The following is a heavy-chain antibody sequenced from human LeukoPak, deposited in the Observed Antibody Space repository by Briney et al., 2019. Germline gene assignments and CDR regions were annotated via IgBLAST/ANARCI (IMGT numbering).Heavy chain of an antibody. CDR3: ARGFRGWYAEGFDY. J-gene: IGHJ4*02. V-gene: IGHV3-7*01. D-gene: IGHD6-19*01. Sequence: SGGSLRLSCAASGFTFTNYDMSWVRQAPGKGLEWVANIKQDGSEKYYVDSVKGRFTISRDNAKNSLYLQMNSLRAEDTAVYYCARGFRGWYAEGFDYWGQGTVVTVSS. CDR1: GFTFTNYD. CDR2: IKQDGSEK.